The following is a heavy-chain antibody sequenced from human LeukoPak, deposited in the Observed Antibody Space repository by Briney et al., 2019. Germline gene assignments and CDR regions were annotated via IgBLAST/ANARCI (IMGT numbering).Heavy chain of an antibody. D-gene: IGHD3-9*01. CDR2: IIPISDSP. Sequence: VASVKVSCKASGGTFMTDVFSWVRQAPGQALEWMGGIIPISDSPHSAQRFQGRVTITADKSTSTVNMELSNLTSEDTAVYYCARPMTDYCGLYGLWGQGTLVTVSS. CDR1: GGTFMTDV. CDR3: ARPMTDYCGLYGL. V-gene: IGHV1-69*06. J-gene: IGHJ4*02.